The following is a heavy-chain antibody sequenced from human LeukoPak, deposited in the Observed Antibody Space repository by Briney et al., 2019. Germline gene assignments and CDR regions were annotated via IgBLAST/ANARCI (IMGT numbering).Heavy chain of an antibody. V-gene: IGHV3-11*04. CDR3: ARVVVPAAPDYYYYYYMDV. Sequence: GGSLRLSCAASGFTFSDYYMSWIRQAPGKGLEWVSYISSSGSTIYYADSVKGRFTISRDNAKNSLYLQMNSLRAEDTAVYYCARVVVPAAPDYYYYYYMDVWGKGTTVTVSS. J-gene: IGHJ6*03. CDR1: GFTFSDYY. D-gene: IGHD2-2*01. CDR2: ISSSGSTI.